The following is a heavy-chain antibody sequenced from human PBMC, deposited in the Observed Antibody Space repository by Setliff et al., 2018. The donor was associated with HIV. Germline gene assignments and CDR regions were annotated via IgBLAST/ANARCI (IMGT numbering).Heavy chain of an antibody. Sequence: GGSLRLSCEASGFTFSSYWMIWVRQAPEKGLEWVANINQDGSEKQYVDSVKGRFTISRDNSKNTLFLQMNSLRPEDTAVYYCARDCRVGWVFTYGMDVWGQGTLVTVSS. CDR3: ARDCRVGWVFTYGMDV. V-gene: IGHV3-7*05. CDR2: INQDGSEK. J-gene: IGHJ6*02. CDR1: GFTFSSYW. D-gene: IGHD6-13*01.